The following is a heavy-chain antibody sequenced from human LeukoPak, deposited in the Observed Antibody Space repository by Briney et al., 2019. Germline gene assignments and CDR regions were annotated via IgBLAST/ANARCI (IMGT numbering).Heavy chain of an antibody. D-gene: IGHD3-10*02. CDR2: IGTSTSYI. J-gene: IGHJ6*04. CDR3: AELGITMIGGV. CDR1: GFTFSTYI. Sequence: GESLRLSCAASGFTFSTYIMNWVRQTPGKGLEWVSSIGTSTSYIYYADSVKGRFTISRDNAKNSLYLQMNSLRAEDTAVYYCAELGITMIGGVWGKGTTVTISS. V-gene: IGHV3-21*01.